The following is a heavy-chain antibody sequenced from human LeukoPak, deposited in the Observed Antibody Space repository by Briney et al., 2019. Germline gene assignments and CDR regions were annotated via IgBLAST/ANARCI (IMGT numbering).Heavy chain of an antibody. V-gene: IGHV4-59*01. D-gene: IGHD3-10*01. CDR2: ICYSGST. J-gene: IGHJ4*02. Sequence: PSETLSLTCTVSGGSISSYYWSWIRQPPGKGLESIGYICYSGSTNYNPSLKSRVTISVDTSKNQFSLKLSSVTAADTAVYYCARGYGSGSLYYFDYWGQGTLVTVSS. CDR3: ARGYGSGSLYYFDY. CDR1: GGSISSYY.